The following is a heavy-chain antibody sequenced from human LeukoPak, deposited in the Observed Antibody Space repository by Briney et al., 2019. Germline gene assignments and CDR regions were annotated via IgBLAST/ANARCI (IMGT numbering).Heavy chain of an antibody. J-gene: IGHJ6*03. CDR3: ARGQGTPTVYYYMDV. CDR1: GGTFSSYA. Sequence: GASVKVSCKASGGTFSSYAISWVRQAPGQGLEWMGIINPSGGSTSYAQKFQGRVTMTRDTSTSTVYMELSSLRSEDTAVYYCARGQGTPTVYYYMDVWGKGTTVTVSS. CDR2: INPSGGST. V-gene: IGHV1-46*01. D-gene: IGHD1-26*01.